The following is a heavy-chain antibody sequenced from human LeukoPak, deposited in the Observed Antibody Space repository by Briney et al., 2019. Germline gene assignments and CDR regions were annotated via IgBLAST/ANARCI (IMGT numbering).Heavy chain of an antibody. CDR3: ARGGSSGYYYG. J-gene: IGHJ4*02. Sequence: PETLSLTCTVSGGSISSYYWSWIRQPAGKGLEWIGRLYTSGSTNYNPSLKSRVTMSVDTSKNQFSLKLTSMTAADTAVYYCARGGSSGYYYGWGQGTLVTVSS. D-gene: IGHD3-22*01. CDR1: GGSISSYY. V-gene: IGHV4-4*07. CDR2: LYTSGST.